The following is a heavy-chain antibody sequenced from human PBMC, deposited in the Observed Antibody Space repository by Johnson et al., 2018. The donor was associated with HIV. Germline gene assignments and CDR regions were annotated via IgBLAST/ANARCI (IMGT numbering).Heavy chain of an antibody. CDR3: AKIIGYSSGLEI. CDR2: INSDGSST. D-gene: IGHD6-19*01. CDR1: GFTFDDCA. V-gene: IGHV3-74*01. J-gene: IGHJ3*02. Sequence: LGVSCAASGFTFDDCAIHRVRQAPGKGLVWVSRINSDGSSTSYADSVKGRFTISRDNSTNTLYLQMNSLRAEDTAVYYCAKIIGYSSGLEIWGQGTMVTVSS.